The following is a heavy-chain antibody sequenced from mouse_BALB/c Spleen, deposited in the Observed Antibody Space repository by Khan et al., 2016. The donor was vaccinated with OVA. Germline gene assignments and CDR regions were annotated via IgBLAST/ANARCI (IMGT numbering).Heavy chain of an antibody. V-gene: IGHV5-17*02. CDR3: ARGSNFDY. CDR1: GFTFSRFG. CDR2: ISSGSSSI. J-gene: IGHJ2*01. Sequence: DVMLVESGGGLVQPGGSRKLSCAASGFTFSRFGMHWVRQAPEKGLEWVAYISSGSSSIYYADTVKGRFTISRDNPKNTLFLQMTSLRSEDTAMYYCARGSNFDYWGQGTTLTVSS.